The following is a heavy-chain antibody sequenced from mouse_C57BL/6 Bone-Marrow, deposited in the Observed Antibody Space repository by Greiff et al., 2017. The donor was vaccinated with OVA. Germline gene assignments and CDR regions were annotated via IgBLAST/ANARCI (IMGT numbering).Heavy chain of an antibody. CDR1: GYTFTDYN. J-gene: IGHJ2*01. V-gene: IGHV1-18*01. D-gene: IGHD2-3*01. Sequence: EVQLQQSGPELVKPGASVKIPCKASGYTFTDYNMDWVKQSHGKSLEWIGDINPNNGGTIYNQKFKGKATLTVDKSSSTAYMELRSLTSEDTAVYYCARMGWLLLYFDYWGQGTTLTVSS. CDR3: ARMGWLLLYFDY. CDR2: INPNNGGT.